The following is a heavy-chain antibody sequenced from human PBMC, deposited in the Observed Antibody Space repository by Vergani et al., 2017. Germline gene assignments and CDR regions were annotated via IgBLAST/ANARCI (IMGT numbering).Heavy chain of an antibody. D-gene: IGHD5-12*01. V-gene: IGHV1-69*02. CDR2: IIPILGIA. Sequence: QVQLVQSGAEVKKPGSSVKVSCKASGGTFSSYTISWVRQAPGQGLEWRGRIIPILGIANYAQKFQGRVMITADKSTSTAYMELSSLRSEDTAVYYCAEYSGYDNGVLRYWGQGTLVTVSS. CDR3: AEYSGYDNGVLRY. J-gene: IGHJ4*02. CDR1: GGTFSSYT.